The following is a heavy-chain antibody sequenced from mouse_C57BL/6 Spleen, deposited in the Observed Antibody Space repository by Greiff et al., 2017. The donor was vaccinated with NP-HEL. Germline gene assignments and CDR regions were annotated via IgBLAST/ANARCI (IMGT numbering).Heavy chain of an antibody. CDR1: GFSLTSYG. CDR3: ARRGGSLLRQDYYAMDY. Sequence: QVQLQQSGPGLVQPSQSLSITCTVSGFSLTSYGVHWVRQSPGKGLEWLGVIWSGGSTDYNAAFISRLSISKDNSKSQVFFKMNSLQADDTAIYYCARRGGSLLRQDYYAMDYWGQGTSVTVSS. CDR2: IWSGGST. V-gene: IGHV2-2*01. J-gene: IGHJ4*01. D-gene: IGHD2-4*01.